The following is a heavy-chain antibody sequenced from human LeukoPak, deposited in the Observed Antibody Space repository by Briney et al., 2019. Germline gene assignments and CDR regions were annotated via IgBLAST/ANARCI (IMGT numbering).Heavy chain of an antibody. J-gene: IGHJ4*02. D-gene: IGHD3-3*01. CDR3: ARRVFGVASEFDY. V-gene: IGHV7-4-1*02. CDR2: INTNTGNP. CDR1: GYTLTSCA. Sequence: ASVEVSCKASGYTLTSCAMNWVRQAPGQGLEWMGWINTNTGNPTYAEGFTGRFVFSLDTSVSTAYLQISSLKAEDTAVYYCARRVFGVASEFDYWGQGTLVTVSS.